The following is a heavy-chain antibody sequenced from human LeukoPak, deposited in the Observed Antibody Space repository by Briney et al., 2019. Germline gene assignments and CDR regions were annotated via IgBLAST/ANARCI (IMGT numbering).Heavy chain of an antibody. Sequence: SETLSLTCAVYGGSFSGYYWSWIRQPPGKGLEWIGEINHSGSTNYNPSLKSRVTISVDTSKNQFSLKLSSVTAADTAVYYCAIMGDYSSSSKNYYYYYYMDVWGKGTTVTVSS. CDR2: INHSGST. V-gene: IGHV4-34*01. CDR3: AIMGDYSSSSKNYYYYYYMDV. J-gene: IGHJ6*03. CDR1: GGSFSGYY. D-gene: IGHD6-6*01.